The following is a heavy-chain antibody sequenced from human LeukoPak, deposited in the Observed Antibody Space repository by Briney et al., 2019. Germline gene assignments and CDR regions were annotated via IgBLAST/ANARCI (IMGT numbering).Heavy chain of an antibody. Sequence: PGGSLRHSCAASGFTFSSYAMSWVRQAPGKGLEWVSAISGSGGSTYYADSVKGRFTISRDNSKNTLYLQMNSLRAEDTAVYYCAKQRGCSSTSCYCDYWGQGTLVTVSS. V-gene: IGHV3-23*01. CDR2: ISGSGGST. D-gene: IGHD2-2*01. CDR1: GFTFSSYA. J-gene: IGHJ4*02. CDR3: AKQRGCSSTSCYCDY.